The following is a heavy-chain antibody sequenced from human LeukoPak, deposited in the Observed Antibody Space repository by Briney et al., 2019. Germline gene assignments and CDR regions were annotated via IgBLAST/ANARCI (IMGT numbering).Heavy chain of an antibody. J-gene: IGHJ4*02. CDR1: GYSFTSYW. Sequence: GEALKISCKGSGYSFTSYWIGWVRQMPGKGLEWMGIVYPGDSDTRYSPSFQGQVTISADKSISTAYLQWSSLKASDTAMYYCARRSDLSSSWFFDYWGQGTLVTVSS. CDR3: ARRSDLSSSWFFDY. V-gene: IGHV5-51*01. D-gene: IGHD6-13*01. CDR2: VYPGDSDT.